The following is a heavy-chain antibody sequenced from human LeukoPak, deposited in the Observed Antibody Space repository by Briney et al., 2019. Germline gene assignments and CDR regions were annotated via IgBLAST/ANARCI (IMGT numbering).Heavy chain of an antibody. V-gene: IGHV4-31*03. D-gene: IGHD3-22*01. J-gene: IGHJ4*02. CDR3: ASGRGPTYYYDSSGYYS. Sequence: SEILSLTCTVSGGSISSGGYYWSWIRQHPGKGLEWIGYIYYSGSTYYNPSLKGRVTISVDTSKNQFSLKLSSVTAADTAVYYCASGRGPTYYYDSSGYYSWGQGTLVTVSS. CDR1: GGSISSGGYY. CDR2: IYYSGST.